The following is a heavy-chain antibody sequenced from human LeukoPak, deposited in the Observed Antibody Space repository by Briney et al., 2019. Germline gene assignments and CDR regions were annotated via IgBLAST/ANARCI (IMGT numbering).Heavy chain of an antibody. CDR1: GFTFSSYA. CDR3: AQQQLDDWYFDL. J-gene: IGHJ2*01. CDR2: ISGSGGST. Sequence: GGSLRLSCAASGFTFSSYAMSWVRQATGKGLEWVSAISGSGGSTYYADSVKGRFTISRDNSKNTLYLQMNSLRAEDTAVYYCAQQQLDDWYFDLWGRGTLVTVSS. V-gene: IGHV3-23*01. D-gene: IGHD6-13*01.